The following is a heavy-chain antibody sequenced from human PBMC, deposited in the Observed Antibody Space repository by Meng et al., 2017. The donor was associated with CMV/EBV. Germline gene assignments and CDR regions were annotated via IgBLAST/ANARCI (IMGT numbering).Heavy chain of an antibody. CDR2: IKQDGSEQ. J-gene: IGHJ4*02. Sequence: GGSLRLSCAASGFTFTSYWMSWVRQAPGKGPQWVANIKQDGSEQNYVDSVKGRFTISRDNGKNSLYLQMNSLRAEDTAVYYCARGSSSGLRNFDFWCQGILVTVSS. D-gene: IGHD6-6*01. CDR1: GFTFTSYW. V-gene: IGHV3-7*01. CDR3: ARGSSSGLRNFDF.